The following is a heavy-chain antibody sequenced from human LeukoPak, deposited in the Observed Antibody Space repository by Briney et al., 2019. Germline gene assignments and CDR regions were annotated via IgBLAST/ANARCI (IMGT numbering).Heavy chain of an antibody. CDR1: GGSISSSSYY. V-gene: IGHV4-39*01. CDR2: IYYTGST. D-gene: IGHD6-19*01. J-gene: IGHJ2*01. CDR3: ARQLPGYSSGRSYWYFDL. Sequence: SETLSLTCTVSGGSISSSSYYWGWIRQPPGKGLEWIGSIYYTGSTHYNTSLKSRVTISADTSKKQFSLKLSSVTAADTAVYYCARQLPGYSSGRSYWYFDLWGRGTLVTVSS.